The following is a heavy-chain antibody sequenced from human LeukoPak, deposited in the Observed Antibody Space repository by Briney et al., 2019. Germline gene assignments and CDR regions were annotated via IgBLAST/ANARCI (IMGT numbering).Heavy chain of an antibody. CDR2: IVGSGGSS. CDR1: GFTFNSHA. Sequence: GGSLRLSCAASGFTFNSHAMYWVRQAPGKGLEWVSGIVGSGGSSYYAESVRGRFTISRDNSKNTVYMQVNSLRDEDTAVYYCAKTTFGYSSGRSPGWPVDYWGQGTVVTVSS. CDR3: AKTTFGYSSGRSPGWPVDY. J-gene: IGHJ4*02. D-gene: IGHD6-19*01. V-gene: IGHV3-23*01.